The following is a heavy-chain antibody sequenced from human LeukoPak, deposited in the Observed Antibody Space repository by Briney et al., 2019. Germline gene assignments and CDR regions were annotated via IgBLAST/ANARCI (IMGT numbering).Heavy chain of an antibody. Sequence: GGSLRLSCAASGFTFSDYSMNWVRQAPGKGLEWVSTISSSGSSIFYAASVKGRFTISRDNAENSLYLQMNSLRAEDTAVYYCAGDITVAGPNDAFDIWGQGTMVTVSS. J-gene: IGHJ3*02. CDR1: GFTFSDYS. CDR2: ISSSGSSI. D-gene: IGHD6-19*01. CDR3: AGDITVAGPNDAFDI. V-gene: IGHV3-21*01.